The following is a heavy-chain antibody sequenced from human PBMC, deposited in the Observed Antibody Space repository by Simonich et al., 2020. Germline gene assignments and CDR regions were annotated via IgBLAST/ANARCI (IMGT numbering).Heavy chain of an antibody. J-gene: IGHJ3*02. CDR2: INPNSGGK. CDR3: ARGRLTGDKGAFDI. Sequence: QVQLVQSGAEVKKPGASVTVSCKASGYTFTGYYMHWVRQAPGKGLEGRGRINPNSGGKNYAQKVQGRVTMTRDTSISTAYRELSRLRSDDTAGYYCARGRLTGDKGAFDIWGQGTMVTVSS. CDR1: GYTFTGYY. D-gene: IGHD7-27*01. V-gene: IGHV1-2*02.